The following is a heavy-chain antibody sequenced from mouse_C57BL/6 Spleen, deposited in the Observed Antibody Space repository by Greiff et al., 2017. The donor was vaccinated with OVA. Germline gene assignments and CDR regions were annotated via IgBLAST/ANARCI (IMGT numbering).Heavy chain of an antibody. CDR2: ISNGGGST. D-gene: IGHD2-12*01. J-gene: IGHJ1*03. CDR3: ARHYSSCDV. CDR1: GFTFSDYY. V-gene: IGHV5-12*01. Sequence: EVKLVESGGGLVQPGGSLKLSCAASGFTFSDYYMYWVRQTPEKRLEWVAYISNGGGSTYYPDTVKGRFTISRDNAKNTLYLQMSRLKSEDTAMYYCARHYSSCDVWGTGTTVTVSS.